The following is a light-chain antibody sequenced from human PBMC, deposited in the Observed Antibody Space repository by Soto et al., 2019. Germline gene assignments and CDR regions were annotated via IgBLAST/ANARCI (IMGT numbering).Light chain of an antibody. CDR3: QQYGSSLSIT. Sequence: IVLTHSPATLSLSPGERATLSCRASQSVSSYLAWYQQKPGQAPRLLIYGASSRATGIPDRFSGSGSGTDFTLTISRLEPEDFAVYYCQQYGSSLSITFGQGTRLEIK. CDR2: GAS. CDR1: QSVSSY. J-gene: IGKJ5*01. V-gene: IGKV3-20*01.